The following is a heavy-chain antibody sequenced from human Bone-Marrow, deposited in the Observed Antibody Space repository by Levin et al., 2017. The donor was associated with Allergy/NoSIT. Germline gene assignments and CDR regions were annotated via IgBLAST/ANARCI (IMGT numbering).Heavy chain of an antibody. J-gene: IGHJ4*02. CDR3: AKGTGNSGDYALTH. V-gene: IGHV3-30-3*01. D-gene: IGHD4-17*01. CDR2: ISFHTNMK. CDR1: GFTFSNYN. Sequence: GGSLRLSCAASGFTFSNYNMAWVRRAPGMGLECVAVISFHTNMKFYADSVRGRFTISRDSSKSTLYLQVNSLRPDDTAVYYCAKGTGNSGDYALTHWGQGTLVTVPS.